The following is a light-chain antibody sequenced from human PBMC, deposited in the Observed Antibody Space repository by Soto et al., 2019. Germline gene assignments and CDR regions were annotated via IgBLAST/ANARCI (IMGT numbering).Light chain of an antibody. CDR1: QSVSSVY. CDR2: GPA. Sequence: EIVMTQSPGTLSLSPGERATLSCRASQSVSSVYLAWYQQKPGQAPRLLIYGPATRATGIPDRFSASGSGTEFTLTISRLEPEDFAVYYCQQYGGSVTFGGGTKVEIK. CDR3: QQYGGSVT. J-gene: IGKJ4*01. V-gene: IGKV3-20*01.